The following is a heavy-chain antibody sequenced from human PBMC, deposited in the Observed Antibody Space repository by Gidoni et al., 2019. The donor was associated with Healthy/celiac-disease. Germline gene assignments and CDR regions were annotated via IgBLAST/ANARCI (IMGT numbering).Heavy chain of an antibody. J-gene: IGHJ4*02. CDR3: ARGGYSGSYRDY. CDR1: GGTFSSYT. D-gene: IGHD1-26*01. Sequence: QVQLVQSGAEVKKPGSAVKVSCKASGGTFSSYTISWVRPAPGQWLEWMGRIIPILGIATYAQKFQVRVTITADKSTSTAYMALSSLRSEDTAVYYCARGGYSGSYRDYWGQGTLVTVSS. V-gene: IGHV1-69*02. CDR2: IIPILGIA.